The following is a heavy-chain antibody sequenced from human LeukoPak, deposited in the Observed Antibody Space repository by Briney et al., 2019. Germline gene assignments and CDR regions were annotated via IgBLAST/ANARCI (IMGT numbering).Heavy chain of an antibody. D-gene: IGHD4-11*01. CDR1: GFTFSNYD. V-gene: IGHV3-13*04. CDR3: ARVNLYRSDSDYDDAFDI. CDR2: IGVGGDT. Sequence: GGSLRLSCAASGFTFSNYDMHWVRQATGKGLEYVSAIGVGGDTYYSGSVKGRFTISRENAENSLYLQMNNLRVEDTAVYYCARVNLYRSDSDYDDAFDIWGQGTMVTVSS. J-gene: IGHJ3*02.